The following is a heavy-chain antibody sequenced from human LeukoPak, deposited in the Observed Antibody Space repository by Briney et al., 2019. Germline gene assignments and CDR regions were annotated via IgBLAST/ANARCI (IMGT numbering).Heavy chain of an antibody. Sequence: GSLRLSCSASGFTFSSYAMHWVRQAPGKGLEWIAYIYYSGSTNYNPSLKSRVTISVDTSKNQFSLKLSSVTAADTAVYFCARNNYVTHFYGLDVWGQGTTVTVSS. CDR1: GFTFSSYA. V-gene: IGHV4-59*13. CDR2: IYYSGST. CDR3: ARNNYVTHFYGLDV. J-gene: IGHJ6*02. D-gene: IGHD4-11*01.